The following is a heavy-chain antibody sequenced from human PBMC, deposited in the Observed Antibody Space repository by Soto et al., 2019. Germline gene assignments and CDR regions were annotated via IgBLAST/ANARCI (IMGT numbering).Heavy chain of an antibody. V-gene: IGHV3-23*01. Sequence: EVQLLESGGGLVQPGGSLRLSCAASGFTFSSYAMSWVRQAPGKGLEWVSAISGSGGSTYYADSVKGRFTISRDNSKNTLYLQMNILRAEDTAVYYCAKDLSPAVVGSDYWGQGTLVTVSS. D-gene: IGHD2-15*01. CDR3: AKDLSPAVVGSDY. CDR1: GFTFSSYA. CDR2: ISGSGGST. J-gene: IGHJ4*02.